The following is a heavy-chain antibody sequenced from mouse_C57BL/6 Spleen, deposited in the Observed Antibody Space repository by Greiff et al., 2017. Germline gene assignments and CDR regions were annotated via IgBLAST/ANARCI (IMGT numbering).Heavy chain of an antibody. D-gene: IGHD4-1*01. V-gene: IGHV6-3*01. Sequence: DVKLVESGGGLVQPGGSMKLSCVASGFTFSNYWMNWVRQSPEKGLEWVAQIRLKSDNSATQYAESVKGRFTISRDDSKSSVYLQMNNLRAEDTGIYYCTATNWDYFDYWGQGTTLTVSS. CDR2: IRLKSDNSAT. CDR1: GFTFSNYW. CDR3: TATNWDYFDY. J-gene: IGHJ2*01.